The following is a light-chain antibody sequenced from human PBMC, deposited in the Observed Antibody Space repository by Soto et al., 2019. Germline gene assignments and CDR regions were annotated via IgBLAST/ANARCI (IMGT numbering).Light chain of an antibody. CDR1: STDVGAFNY. Sequence: QPVLTQPASVSGSPGQSITISCTGTSTDVGAFNYISWYQQHPGKAPKLIIYDVSNRPSGLSSRFSGSKSGNTASLTISGLQAEDEADYYCSSYTRSTTRIFGGGTKLTVL. CDR2: DVS. CDR3: SSYTRSTTRI. J-gene: IGLJ2*01. V-gene: IGLV2-14*01.